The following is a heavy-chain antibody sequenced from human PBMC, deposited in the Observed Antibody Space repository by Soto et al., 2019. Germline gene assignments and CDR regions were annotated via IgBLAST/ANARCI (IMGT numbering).Heavy chain of an antibody. Sequence: ESGGGVVQPGRSLRLSCAASGLTFSNYGMHWVRLAPGKGPEWVAVLSYDGSNKYYADSVKGRFTISRDNSKNMLYLQMNSLRAEDTAVYYCAKDVRLGATGGMDVWGQGTTVTVSS. CDR1: GLTFSNYG. D-gene: IGHD1-26*01. CDR2: LSYDGSNK. CDR3: AKDVRLGATGGMDV. V-gene: IGHV3-30*18. J-gene: IGHJ6*02.